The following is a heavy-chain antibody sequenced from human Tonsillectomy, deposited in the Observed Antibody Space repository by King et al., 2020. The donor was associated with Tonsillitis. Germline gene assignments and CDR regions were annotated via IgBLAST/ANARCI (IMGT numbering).Heavy chain of an antibody. D-gene: IGHD2-15*01. CDR1: GGTFSSYA. Sequence: QLVQSGAEVKKPGSSVKVSCKASGGTFSSYAISWVRQAPGQGLEWMGRIIPILGIANYAQKFQGRVTITADKSTSTAYMELGSLRSEDTAVYYCARAVVVVAATTHWYFDLWGRGTLVTVSS. V-gene: IGHV1-69*04. J-gene: IGHJ2*01. CDR2: IIPILGIA. CDR3: ARAVVVVAATTHWYFDL.